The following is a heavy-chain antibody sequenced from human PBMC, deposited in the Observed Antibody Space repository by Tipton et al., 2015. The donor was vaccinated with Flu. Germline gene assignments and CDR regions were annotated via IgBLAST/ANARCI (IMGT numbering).Heavy chain of an antibody. Sequence: SLRLSCAASGFTFDDYPMHWVRQAPGKGLEWVSSINWKGNSVDYADSVRGRFTVSRDNGQNSLSLQMNSLRPEDTALYHCVKDRSPSSSMDYYYSSAMGAWGQGTTVTVSS. V-gene: IGHV3-9*01. CDR2: INWKGNSV. CDR1: GFTFDDYP. CDR3: VKDRSPSSSMDYYYSSAMGA. D-gene: IGHD6-13*01. J-gene: IGHJ6*02.